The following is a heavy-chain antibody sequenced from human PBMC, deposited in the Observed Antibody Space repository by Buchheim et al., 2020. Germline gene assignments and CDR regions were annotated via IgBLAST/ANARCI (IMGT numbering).Heavy chain of an antibody. CDR1: GYTFTSYY. Sequence: QVQLVQSGAEVKKPGASVRVSCQASGYTFTSYYIHWVRQAPGQGLEWMGEIQPCPCRTIYAQKFQGRVTVTRETSTHTVYMDLSSLRSEDTAVYYCARTHGHWGQGTL. CDR3: ARTHGH. CDR2: IQPCPCRT. V-gene: IGHV1-46*01. J-gene: IGHJ4*02. D-gene: IGHD2-8*01.